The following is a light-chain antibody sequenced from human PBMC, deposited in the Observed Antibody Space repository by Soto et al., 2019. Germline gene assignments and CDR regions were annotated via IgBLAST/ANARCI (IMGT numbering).Light chain of an antibody. CDR3: PQHNNWPCS. V-gene: IGKV3D-15*01. Sequence: SPATLSVSKGERATLSCRAGQGVTSNFAWYQQKPGQSPRLLIYDVSIRATGIPARFSGSGSETDFTLTISCRQSADSAVSFSPQHNNWPCSFGQGTRLE. CDR1: QGVTSN. J-gene: IGKJ5*01. CDR2: DVS.